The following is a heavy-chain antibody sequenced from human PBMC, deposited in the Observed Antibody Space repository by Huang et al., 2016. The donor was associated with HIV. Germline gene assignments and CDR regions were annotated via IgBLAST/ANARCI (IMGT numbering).Heavy chain of an antibody. CDR1: GGSLSGYY. D-gene: IGHD7-27*01. Sequence: QVHLQQWGAGLLKSAETLSLTCAVYGGSLSGYYWSWLRQTPGKGLVWIGEINHLGSPNYNPSLKSLVSISMDGSKKQFSLKLRSISDADTAVYFCARDATKNPLGWFDPWSQGTLVTVSS. J-gene: IGHJ5*02. CDR3: ARDATKNPLGWFDP. V-gene: IGHV4-34*02. CDR2: INHLGSP.